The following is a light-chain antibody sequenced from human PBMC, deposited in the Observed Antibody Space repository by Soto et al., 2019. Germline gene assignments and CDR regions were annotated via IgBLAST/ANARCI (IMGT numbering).Light chain of an antibody. CDR3: SSYTIRSTLCL. CDR2: DVS. J-gene: IGLJ1*01. V-gene: IGLV2-14*01. CDR1: SSDVGGYNY. Sequence: QSVLTQPASVSGSPGQSITISCTGASSDVGGYNYVSWYQQHPGKAPKLMIYDVSNRPSGVSNRFSGSKSGNTASLTISGLQAEDEADYYCSSYTIRSTLCLFGTGPRSTVL.